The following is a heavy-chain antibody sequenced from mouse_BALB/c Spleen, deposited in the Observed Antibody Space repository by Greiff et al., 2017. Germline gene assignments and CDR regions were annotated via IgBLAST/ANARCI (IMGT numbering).Heavy chain of an antibody. D-gene: IGHD1-3*01. Sequence: VQLQQSGAELVKPGASVKLSCKASGYTFTSYWMHWVKQRPGQGLEWIGEINPSNGRTNYNEKFKSKATLTVDKSSSTAYMQLSSLTSEDSAVYYCARFPGSSYAMDYWGQGTSVTVSS. J-gene: IGHJ4*01. CDR2: INPSNGRT. CDR3: ARFPGSSYAMDY. V-gene: IGHV1S81*02. CDR1: GYTFTSYW.